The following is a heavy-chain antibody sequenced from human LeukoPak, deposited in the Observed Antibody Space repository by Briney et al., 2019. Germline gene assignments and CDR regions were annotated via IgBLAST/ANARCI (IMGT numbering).Heavy chain of an antibody. V-gene: IGHV3-48*03. CDR2: ISSSGSTI. CDR1: GFTFSSYE. Sequence: GGSLRLSCAASGFTFSSYEMNWVRQAPGKGLEWVSYISSSGSTIYYADSVKGRFTISRDNAKNSLYLQMNSLRAEDMAVYYCAKEGVMITFGGVIADNWFDPWGQGTLVTVSS. D-gene: IGHD3-16*02. J-gene: IGHJ5*02. CDR3: AKEGVMITFGGVIADNWFDP.